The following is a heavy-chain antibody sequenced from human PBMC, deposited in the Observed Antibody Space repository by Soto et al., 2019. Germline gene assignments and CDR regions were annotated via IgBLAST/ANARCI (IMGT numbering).Heavy chain of an antibody. J-gene: IGHJ5*02. Sequence: QLQLQESGPGLVKPSETLSLTCTVSGGSISSYYWSWIRQPPGKGLEWIGYIYYSGSTNYNPSLQRRVTISVETSKNQFSLKLSSVTAAATAVYYYAGYGSGSYPRFDPGGESTLFPVSS. CDR3: AGYGSGSYPRFDP. CDR1: GGSISSYY. V-gene: IGHV4-59*01. CDR2: IYYSGST. D-gene: IGHD3-10*01.